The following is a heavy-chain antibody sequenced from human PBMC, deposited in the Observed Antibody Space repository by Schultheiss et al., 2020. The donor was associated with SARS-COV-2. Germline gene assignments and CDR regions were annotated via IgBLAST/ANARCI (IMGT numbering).Heavy chain of an antibody. CDR3: ARDDPPSYQWLVRGYYYYYGMDV. CDR2: IWYDGSNK. Sequence: GESLKISCAASGFTFSSYGMHWVRQAPGKGLEWVAVIWYDGSNKYYADSVKGRFTISRDNSKNTLYLQMNSLRAEDTAVYYCARDDPPSYQWLVRGYYYYYGMDVWGQGTTVTVSS. CDR1: GFTFSSYG. V-gene: IGHV3-33*01. D-gene: IGHD6-19*01. J-gene: IGHJ6*02.